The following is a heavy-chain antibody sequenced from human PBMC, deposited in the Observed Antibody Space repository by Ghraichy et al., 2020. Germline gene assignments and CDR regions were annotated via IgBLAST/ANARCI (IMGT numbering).Heavy chain of an antibody. Sequence: GASLNISCTASGFTFNSYAMNWVRQAPGKGLEWVSGIGMTGTSTYYADSVKGQFTISRDNSKNTVFLQMNSLRAEDTAVYYCAKDSAAVAGKRGGFDIWGQGTMVTVSS. CDR1: GFTFNSYA. D-gene: IGHD6-19*01. CDR3: AKDSAAVAGKRGGFDI. CDR2: IGMTGTST. J-gene: IGHJ3*02. V-gene: IGHV3-23*01.